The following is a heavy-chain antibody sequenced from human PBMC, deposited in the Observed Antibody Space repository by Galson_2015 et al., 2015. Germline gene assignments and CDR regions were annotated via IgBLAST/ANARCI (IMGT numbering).Heavy chain of an antibody. CDR3: ARVGGDIAARTWGYFDY. J-gene: IGHJ4*02. V-gene: IGHV3-30-3*01. D-gene: IGHD6-6*01. CDR2: ISSDGSNK. CDR1: GFTFSSYA. Sequence: SLRLSCAASGFTFSSYAMHWVRQAPGKGLEWVAVISSDGSNKLHAGSVKGRFTISRDNSKNTLYLQMNSLRPEDTAVYYCARVGGDIAARTWGYFDYWGQGTLVTVSS.